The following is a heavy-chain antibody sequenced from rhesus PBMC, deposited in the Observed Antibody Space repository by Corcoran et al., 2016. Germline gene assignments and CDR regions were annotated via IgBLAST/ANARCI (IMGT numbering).Heavy chain of an antibody. CDR1: GGSISSNY. CDR2: ISGSGGSP. V-gene: IGHV4-173*01. CDR3: ARAYWTGSGCYFDY. D-gene: IGHD2-21*01. J-gene: IGHJ4*01. Sequence: QLQLQESGPGLVKPSETLSLTCAVSGGSISSNYWSWIRQPQGKGLEWIGRISGSGGSPDYNPSLKSRGTISTETAKNQFSRKLSSLTAADTAVYYCARAYWTGSGCYFDYWGQGVLVTVSS.